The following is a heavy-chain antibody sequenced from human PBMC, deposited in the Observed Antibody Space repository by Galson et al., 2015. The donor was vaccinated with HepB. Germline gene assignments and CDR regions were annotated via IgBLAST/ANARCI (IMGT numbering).Heavy chain of an antibody. V-gene: IGHV3-30*04. Sequence: SLRLSCAASGFTFSSYAMHWVRQAPGKGLEWVAVISYDGSNKYYADSVKGRFTISRDNSKNTLYLQMNSLRAEDTAVYYCARVNLAFRSSGWKGGWFDPWGQGTLVTVSS. CDR3: ARVNLAFRSSGWKGGWFDP. CDR2: ISYDGSNK. CDR1: GFTFSSYA. J-gene: IGHJ5*02. D-gene: IGHD6-19*01.